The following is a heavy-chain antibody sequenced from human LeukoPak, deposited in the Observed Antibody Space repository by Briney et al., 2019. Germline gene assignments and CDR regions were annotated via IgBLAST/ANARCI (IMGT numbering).Heavy chain of an antibody. D-gene: IGHD5-18*01. CDR1: GGSISSYY. CDR2: IYYSGST. J-gene: IGHJ4*02. V-gene: IGHV4-59*12. CDR3: AREPTIYSFKFDY. Sequence: PSETLSLTCTVSGGSISSYYWSWIRQPPGKGLEWIGSIYYSGSTYYNPSLKSRVTISVDTSKNQFSLKLSSVTAADTAVYYCAREPTIYSFKFDYWGQGTLVTVSS.